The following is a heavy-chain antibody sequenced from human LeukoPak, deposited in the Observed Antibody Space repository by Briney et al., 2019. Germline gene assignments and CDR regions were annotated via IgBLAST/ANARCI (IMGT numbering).Heavy chain of an antibody. CDR2: ISSGGGST. CDR1: GFTFSSYN. Sequence: GGSLRLSCAASGFTFSSYNMNWVRQAPGKGLEWVSAISSGGGSTYYADSVKGRFTISRDNSKNTLYLQMNSLRAEDTAVYYCAKGGAGSIFDYWGQGTLVTVSS. J-gene: IGHJ4*02. V-gene: IGHV3-23*01. CDR3: AKGGAGSIFDY. D-gene: IGHD1-26*01.